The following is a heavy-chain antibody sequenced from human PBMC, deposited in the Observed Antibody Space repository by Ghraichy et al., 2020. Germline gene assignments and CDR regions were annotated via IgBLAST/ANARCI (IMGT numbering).Heavy chain of an antibody. CDR2: IYYSGST. Sequence: SATLSLTCTVSGGSISSYYWSWIRQPPGKGLEWIGYIYYSGSTNYNPSLKSRVTISVDTSKNQFSLKLSSVTAADTAVYYCARSQSGLALWYFDLWGRGTLVTVSS. D-gene: IGHD3-10*01. V-gene: IGHV4-59*01. CDR1: GGSISSYY. J-gene: IGHJ2*01. CDR3: ARSQSGLALWYFDL.